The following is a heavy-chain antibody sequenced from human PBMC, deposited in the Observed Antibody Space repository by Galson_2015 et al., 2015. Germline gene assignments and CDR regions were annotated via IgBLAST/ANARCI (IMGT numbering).Heavy chain of an antibody. V-gene: IGHV3-30*04. D-gene: IGHD7-27*01. CDR2: ISYDGSST. CDR1: GFTFSNYA. CDR3: ANLRLGGDAFDI. Sequence: RLSCAASGFTFSNYAMHWVRQAPGKGLEWVTLISYDGSSTYYADSVRGRFTISRDNSRNTLYLQMNSLRVEDTAVYYCANLRLGGDAFDIWGQGTMVTVSS. J-gene: IGHJ3*02.